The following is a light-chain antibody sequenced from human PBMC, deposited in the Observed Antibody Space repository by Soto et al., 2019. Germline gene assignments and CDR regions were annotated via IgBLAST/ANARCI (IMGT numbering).Light chain of an antibody. V-gene: IGKV1-39*01. CDR2: GAS. J-gene: IGKJ1*01. CDR3: QQTHAVPLT. Sequence: DVQMTQSPSSLSASVGDRVTIACRASQPISNYLNWYQQKPGEVPKVLIFGASSLRSGVPSRFSGSGYGTDFTLTINNLHPDDIATYYCQQTHAVPLTFGQGT. CDR1: QPISNY.